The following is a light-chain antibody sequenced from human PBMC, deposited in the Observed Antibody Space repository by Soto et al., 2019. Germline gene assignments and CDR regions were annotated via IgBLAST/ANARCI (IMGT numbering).Light chain of an antibody. CDR2: GNS. V-gene: IGLV1-40*01. Sequence: QSMLTQPPSVSGAPGQRVTISCTGSSSNIGAGYDVHWYQQLPGTAPKLLIYGNSNRPSGVPDRFSGSKSGTSASLAITGLQAEDEADYYCQSYDSSLSGYVFGTGTMVTVL. J-gene: IGLJ1*01. CDR3: QSYDSSLSGYV. CDR1: SSNIGAGYD.